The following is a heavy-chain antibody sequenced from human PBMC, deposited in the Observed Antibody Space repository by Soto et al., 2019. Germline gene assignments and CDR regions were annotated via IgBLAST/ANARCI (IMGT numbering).Heavy chain of an antibody. J-gene: IGHJ6*02. D-gene: IGHD3-22*01. CDR2: IYYSGSA. Sequence: SETLSLTCTVSGGPITTDNYYWTWIRQPPGKGLEWVGYIYYSGSAYYNPSLKSRVTISVDTSKDQFSLNVRSVTAADTAVYYCARDYDSGMDVWGQGTTVTV. CDR3: ARDYDSGMDV. V-gene: IGHV4-30-4*01. CDR1: GGPITTDNYY.